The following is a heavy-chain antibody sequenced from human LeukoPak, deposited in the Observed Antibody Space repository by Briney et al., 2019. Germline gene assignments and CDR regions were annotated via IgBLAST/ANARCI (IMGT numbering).Heavy chain of an antibody. CDR3: ARHRLGYSYGPFDY. D-gene: IGHD5-18*01. Sequence: SETLSLTCTVSGGSISSYYWSWIRQPPGKGLEWIGYIYYTGSTNYNPSINSRITISVDTSKNQFSLKLSSVTAADTAAYYCARHRLGYSYGPFDYWGQGTLVAVSS. CDR2: IYYTGST. V-gene: IGHV4-59*08. CDR1: GGSISSYY. J-gene: IGHJ4*02.